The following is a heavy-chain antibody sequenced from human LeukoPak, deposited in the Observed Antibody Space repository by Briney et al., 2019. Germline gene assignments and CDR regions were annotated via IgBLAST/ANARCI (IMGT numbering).Heavy chain of an antibody. J-gene: IGHJ5*02. CDR3: ARGYPPPQKTPGNDT. Sequence: GASVKVSCKASGYTFNSHDINWVRQATGQGLEWMGWMNPYSGNTGYAQKFQGRVTMTRDTSINTAYLEFYSLRSEDTAVYYCARGYPPPQKTPGNDTGAQEPRVPVS. CDR1: GYTFNSHD. D-gene: IGHD1-14*01. CDR2: MNPYSGNT. V-gene: IGHV1-8*01.